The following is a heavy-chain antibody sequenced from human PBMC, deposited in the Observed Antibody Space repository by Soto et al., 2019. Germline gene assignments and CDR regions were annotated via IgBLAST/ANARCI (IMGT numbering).Heavy chain of an antibody. CDR3: ARDNGYFAV. V-gene: IGHV1-18*04. CDR2: SSTYSGNT. Sequence: QIQMVQSGAEVKQPGASVKISCKTSGYTFSSYSINWVRQAPGQGLEWMAWSSTYSGNTHYAERVQGRVTVTLDKSARTAFMEMRGLTSDDTAVYFCARDNGYFAVWGQGTLVTVSS. J-gene: IGHJ4*02. CDR1: GYTFSSYS. D-gene: IGHD2-8*01.